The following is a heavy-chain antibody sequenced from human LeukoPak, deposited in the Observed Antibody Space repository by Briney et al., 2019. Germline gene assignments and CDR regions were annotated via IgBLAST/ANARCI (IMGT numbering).Heavy chain of an antibody. CDR2: INPNSGGT. D-gene: IGHD2-21*01. CDR1: GYSFTDYY. CDR3: ARADRLHGGPYLIGP. V-gene: IGHV1-2*02. J-gene: IGHJ5*02. Sequence: ASVKVSCTTSGYSFTDYYMHWVRQAPGQGLEWMGWINPNSGGTSSAQKFQGRVTMTRDTSITTVYMEVSWLTSDDTAIYYCARADRLHGGPYLIGPWGQGTLVTVSS.